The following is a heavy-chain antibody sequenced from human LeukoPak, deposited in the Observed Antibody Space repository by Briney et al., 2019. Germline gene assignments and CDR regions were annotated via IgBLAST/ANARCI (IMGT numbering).Heavy chain of an antibody. CDR1: GGSFSGYY. CDR2: INHSGST. CDR3: ARDWGVTGRPGYMDV. D-gene: IGHD6-6*01. J-gene: IGHJ6*03. Sequence: SETLSLTCAVYGGSFSGYYWSWLRQPPGKGLEWIGEINHSGSTNYNPSLKSRVTISVDTSKNQFSLKVTSVTAADTAVYYCARDWGVTGRPGYMDVWGKGTTVTVSS. V-gene: IGHV4-34*01.